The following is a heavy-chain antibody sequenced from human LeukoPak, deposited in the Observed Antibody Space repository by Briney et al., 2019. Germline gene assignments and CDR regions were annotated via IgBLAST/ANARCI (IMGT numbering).Heavy chain of an antibody. CDR2: MNPNSGST. D-gene: IGHD4-23*01. CDR1: GYTFTTYD. J-gene: IGHJ5*02. CDR3: ARDAGTNSGWFDP. Sequence: GASVKVSCKASGYTFTTYDLNWVRQTTGQGLEWLGWMNPNSGSTGYAQKFQGRVTLSRDTSISTAYMELSGLNSEDTAVYICARDAGTNSGWFDPWGQGTLVTVSS. V-gene: IGHV1-8*01.